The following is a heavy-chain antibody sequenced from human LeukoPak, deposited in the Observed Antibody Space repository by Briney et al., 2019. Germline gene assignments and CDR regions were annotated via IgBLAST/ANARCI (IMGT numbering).Heavy chain of an antibody. CDR1: GFTVSSNY. J-gene: IGHJ3*02. V-gene: IGHV3-53*01. Sequence: GGSLRLSCAASGFTVSSNYMSWVRQAPGKGLEWISVIYSGGSTYYADSVKGRFTISRDNSKNTLNLQMNSLRAEDTAVYYCARSCSGGSCYLAFDIWGQGTMVTVSS. D-gene: IGHD2-15*01. CDR2: IYSGGST. CDR3: ARSCSGGSCYLAFDI.